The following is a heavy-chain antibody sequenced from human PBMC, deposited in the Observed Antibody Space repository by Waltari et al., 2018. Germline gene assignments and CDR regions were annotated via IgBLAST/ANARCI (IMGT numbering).Heavy chain of an antibody. Sequence: QVQLQESGPGLVKPSETLSLTCTVSGYSISSGYFWGWIRQAPGKGLEYIGSIYQTGISNYNPSLKSRVTISMDTSKNQFSLHLSSVTAADTAVYFCARGPAYAAGWFSLYWGQGTLVTVSS. CDR2: IYQTGIS. CDR3: ARGPAYAAGWFSLY. D-gene: IGHD6-19*01. J-gene: IGHJ4*02. CDR1: GYSISSGYF. V-gene: IGHV4-38-2*02.